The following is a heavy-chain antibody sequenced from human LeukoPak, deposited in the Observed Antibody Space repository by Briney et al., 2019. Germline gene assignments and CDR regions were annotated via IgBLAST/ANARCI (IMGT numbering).Heavy chain of an antibody. CDR1: GFTFSSYI. CDR2: ISGSGSYT. V-gene: IGHV3-21*01. D-gene: IGHD4-17*01. Sequence: GGSLRLSCAASGFTFSSYIMNWVRQAPGKGLEWVSSISGSGSYTYYADSVKGRFTISRDNAKNSLYLQMNSLRAEDTAVYYCAREKRDYGDYVRGGWFDPWGQGTIVTVSS. J-gene: IGHJ5*02. CDR3: AREKRDYGDYVRGGWFDP.